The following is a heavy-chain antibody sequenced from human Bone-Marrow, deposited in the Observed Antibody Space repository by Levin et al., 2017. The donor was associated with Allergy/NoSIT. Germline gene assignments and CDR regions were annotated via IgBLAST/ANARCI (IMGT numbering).Heavy chain of an antibody. CDR3: ARDHRCLEWSNHNDAFDI. J-gene: IGHJ3*02. CDR2: ISAYNGNT. D-gene: IGHD3-3*01. V-gene: IGHV1-18*01. Sequence: GESLKISCKASGYTFTSYGISWVRQAPGQGLEWMGWISAYNGNTNYAQTLQGRVTMTTDTSTSTAYMELRSLRSDDTAVYYCARDHRCLEWSNHNDAFDIWGQGTMVTVSS. CDR1: GYTFTSYG.